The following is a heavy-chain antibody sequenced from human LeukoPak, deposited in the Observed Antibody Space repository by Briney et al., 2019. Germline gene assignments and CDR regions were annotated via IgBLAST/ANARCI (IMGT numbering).Heavy chain of an antibody. V-gene: IGHV3-23*01. D-gene: IGHD3-22*01. Sequence: GGSLRLSCAASGFTFSSYAMSWVRQAPGKGLEWVSAISGSGGSTYYADSVKGRFTTSRDNAKNSPYLQMNSLRAEDTAVYYCARDLIDYYDSSGYPEYWGQGTLVTVSS. CDR2: ISGSGGST. J-gene: IGHJ4*02. CDR1: GFTFSSYA. CDR3: ARDLIDYYDSSGYPEY.